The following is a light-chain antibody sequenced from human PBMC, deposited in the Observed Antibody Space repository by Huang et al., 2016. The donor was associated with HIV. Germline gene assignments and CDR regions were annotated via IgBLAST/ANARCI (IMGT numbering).Light chain of an antibody. CDR2: DAS. V-gene: IGKV3-11*01. J-gene: IGKJ1*01. CDR3: QERET. CDR1: QNVGTY. Sequence: EIVLTQSPATLSLSPGERATLSCRASQNVGTYLAWYQQKPGQAPRLLIYDASDRATGVPGRFRGSGSGTDFTLTISSLDPEDFAFYYCQERETFGQGTRVEFK.